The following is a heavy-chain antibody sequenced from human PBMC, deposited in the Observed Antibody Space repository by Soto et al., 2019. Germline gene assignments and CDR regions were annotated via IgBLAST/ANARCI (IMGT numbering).Heavy chain of an antibody. CDR1: GFTFRSYV. CDR3: ARWGTTGGLDV. Sequence: QVQLVESGGGVVQPGTSLRLSCVGSGFTFRSYVIHWVRQAPGKGLGWVALTSYDGSNNDYGDSVKGRFTISRDNYRNTVDLQRDRLRREDTALYYCARWGTTGGLDVWGQGTLVSVSS. V-gene: IGHV3-33*05. CDR2: TSYDGSNN. D-gene: IGHD3-16*01. J-gene: IGHJ1*01.